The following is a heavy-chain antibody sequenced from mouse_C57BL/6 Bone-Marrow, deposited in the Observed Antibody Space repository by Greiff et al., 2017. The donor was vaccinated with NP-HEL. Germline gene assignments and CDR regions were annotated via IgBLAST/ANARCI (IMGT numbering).Heavy chain of an antibody. J-gene: IGHJ3*01. Sequence: VQRVESGAELVRPGASVKLSCKASGYTFTDYYINWVKQRPGQGLEWIARIYPGSGNTYYNEKFKGKATLTAEKSSSTAYMQLSSLTSEDSAVYFCARWSYDGYYFFAYWGQGTLVTVSA. CDR3: ARWSYDGYYFFAY. CDR2: IYPGSGNT. D-gene: IGHD2-3*01. CDR1: GYTFTDYY. V-gene: IGHV1-76*01.